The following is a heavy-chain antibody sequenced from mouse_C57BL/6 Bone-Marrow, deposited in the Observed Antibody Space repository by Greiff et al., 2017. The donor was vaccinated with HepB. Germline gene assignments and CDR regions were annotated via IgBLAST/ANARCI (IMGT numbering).Heavy chain of an antibody. CDR2: ISNGGGST. J-gene: IGHJ2*01. Sequence: EVKLMESGGGLVQPGGSLKLSCAASGFTFSDYYMYWVRQTPEKRLEWVAYISNGGGSTYYPDTVKGRFTISRDNAKNNLYLQMSRLKSEDTAMYYCARQGLTGTHYFDYWGQGTTLTVSS. CDR3: ARQGLTGTHYFDY. CDR1: GFTFSDYY. V-gene: IGHV5-12*01. D-gene: IGHD4-1*01.